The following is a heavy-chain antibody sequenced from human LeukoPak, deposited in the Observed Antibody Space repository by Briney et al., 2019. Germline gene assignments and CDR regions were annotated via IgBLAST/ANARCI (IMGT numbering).Heavy chain of an antibody. D-gene: IGHD1-14*01. CDR2: IKQDGSEK. V-gene: IGHV3-7*01. CDR3: ARVTAGGLVRAFDY. J-gene: IGHJ4*02. CDR1: GFTFSGYW. Sequence: PGGSLRLSCAASGFTFSGYWMSWVRQAPGKGLEGVANIKQDGSEKYYVDSVKGRFTISRDNAKNSLYLQMNSLRAEDTAVYYCARVTAGGLVRAFDYWGQGTLVTVSS.